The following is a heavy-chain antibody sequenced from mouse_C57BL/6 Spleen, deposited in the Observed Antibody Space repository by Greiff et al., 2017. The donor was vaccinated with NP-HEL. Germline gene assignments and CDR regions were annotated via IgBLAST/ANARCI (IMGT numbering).Heavy chain of an antibody. CDR1: GYTFTSYW. CDR3: ARGNWEGAWFAY. CDR2: IHPNSGST. V-gene: IGHV1-64*01. D-gene: IGHD4-1*01. J-gene: IGHJ3*01. Sequence: QVQLQQPGAELVKPGASVKLSCKASGYTFTSYWMHWVKQRPGQGLEWIGMIHPNSGSTNYNEKFKSKATLTVDKSSSTAYMQLSSLTSEDSAVYYCARGNWEGAWFAYWGQGTLVTVSA.